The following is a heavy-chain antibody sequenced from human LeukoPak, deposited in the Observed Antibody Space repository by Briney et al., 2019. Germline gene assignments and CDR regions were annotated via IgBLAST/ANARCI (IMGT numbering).Heavy chain of an antibody. Sequence: SETLSLTCAVYGGSFSGYYWSWIRQPPGKGLEWIGEINHSGSTYYNPSLKSRVTISADTSKNQFSLKLSSATAADTAVYYCAIIPNGYWIDPWGQGTLVTVSS. D-gene: IGHD6-13*01. J-gene: IGHJ5*02. V-gene: IGHV4-34*01. CDR1: GGSFSGYY. CDR2: INHSGST. CDR3: AIIPNGYWIDP.